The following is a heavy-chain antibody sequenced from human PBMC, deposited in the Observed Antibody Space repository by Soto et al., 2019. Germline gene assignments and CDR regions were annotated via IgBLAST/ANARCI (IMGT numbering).Heavy chain of an antibody. Sequence: ASVKVSCKASGYTFTGYYMHWVRQAPGQGXEWMGWINPNSGGTNYAQKFQGRATMTRDTSISTAYMELSRLRSDDTAVYYCARAGEKAYSSSWYYYYYGMDVWGQGTTVTVSS. D-gene: IGHD6-13*01. CDR3: ARAGEKAYSSSWYYYYYGMDV. CDR2: INPNSGGT. V-gene: IGHV1-2*02. CDR1: GYTFTGYY. J-gene: IGHJ6*02.